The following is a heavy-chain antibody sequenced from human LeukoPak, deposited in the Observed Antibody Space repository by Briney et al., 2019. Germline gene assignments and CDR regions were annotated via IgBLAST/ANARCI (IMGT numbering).Heavy chain of an antibody. CDR1: GFTFSSYW. CDR2: INSAASST. J-gene: IGHJ6*02. CDR3: AREGTYYDILTGYYKYYYYGMDV. Sequence: GGSLRLSCAASGFTFSSYWMHWVLQAPGKGLVWVSRINSAASSTSYADSVKGRFTISRDNAKNTLYLQMNSLRAEDTAVYYCAREGTYYDILTGYYKYYYYGMDVWGQGTTVTVSS. D-gene: IGHD3-9*01. V-gene: IGHV3-74*01.